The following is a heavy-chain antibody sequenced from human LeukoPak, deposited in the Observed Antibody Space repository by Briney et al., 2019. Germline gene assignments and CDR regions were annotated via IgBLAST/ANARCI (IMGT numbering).Heavy chain of an antibody. Sequence: GGSLRLSCAVSGFTFSSYAMSWVRQAPGKGLEWVSAISGSGGSTYYADSVKGRFTISRDNSKNTLYLQMNSLRAEDTAVYYCAKASSGSADKPEDAFDIWGQGTMVTASS. CDR3: AKASSGSADKPEDAFDI. D-gene: IGHD1-26*01. J-gene: IGHJ3*02. CDR2: ISGSGGST. CDR1: GFTFSSYA. V-gene: IGHV3-23*01.